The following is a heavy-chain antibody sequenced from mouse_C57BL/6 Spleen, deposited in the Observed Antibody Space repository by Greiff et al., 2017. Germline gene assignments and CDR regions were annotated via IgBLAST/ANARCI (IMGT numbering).Heavy chain of an antibody. D-gene: IGHD1-1*01. CDR2: IYPGSGNT. J-gene: IGHJ1*03. Sequence: QVQLQQSGAELVRPGASVKLSCKASGYTFTDYYINWVKQRPGQGLEWIARIYPGSGNTYYNEKFTGKAPLTAEKSSSTVYMQLSGLTSEDSAVYVCARDYNCSSYRDWYFDVWGTGTTVTVSS. CDR3: ARDYNCSSYRDWYFDV. V-gene: IGHV1-76*01. CDR1: GYTFTDYY.